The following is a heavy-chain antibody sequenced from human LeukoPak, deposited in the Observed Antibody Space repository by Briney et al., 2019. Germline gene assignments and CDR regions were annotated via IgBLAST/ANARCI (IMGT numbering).Heavy chain of an antibody. CDR1: GFTFSSYA. D-gene: IGHD3-22*01. J-gene: IGHJ4*02. CDR2: ISGSGGST. V-gene: IGHV3-23*01. Sequence: PGGSLRLSCAASGFTFSSYAMSWVRQAPGKGLEWVSAISGSGGSTYYVDSVKGRFTISRDNSKNTLYLQMNSLRAEDTAVYYCAKSPDITMIVVVYYWGQGTLVTVSS. CDR3: AKSPDITMIVVVYY.